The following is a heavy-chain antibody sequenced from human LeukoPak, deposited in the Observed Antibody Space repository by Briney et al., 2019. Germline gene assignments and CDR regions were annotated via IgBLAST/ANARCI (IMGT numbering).Heavy chain of an antibody. Sequence: GASVKVSCKVSGYTLTELSIHWVRQAAGKGLEWRGGFDPEYGETVYAQKFQGRVTMAEDTSTDTAYMELSSLRSEDTAVYYCAPLDFWVPSTWGQGTLVTVSS. CDR1: GYTLTELS. J-gene: IGHJ5*02. D-gene: IGHD3-3*01. CDR3: APLDFWVPST. CDR2: FDPEYGET. V-gene: IGHV1-24*01.